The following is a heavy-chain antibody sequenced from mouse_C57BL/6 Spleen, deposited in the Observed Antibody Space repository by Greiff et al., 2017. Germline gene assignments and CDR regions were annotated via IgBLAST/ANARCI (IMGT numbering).Heavy chain of an antibody. D-gene: IGHD2-3*01. CDR3: ARQDGYYEGFAY. V-gene: IGHV5-6*01. CDR2: ISSGGSYT. J-gene: IGHJ3*01. CDR1: GFTFSSYG. Sequence: EVHLVESGGDLVKPGGSLKLSCAASGFTFSSYGMSWVRQTPDKRLEWVATISSGGSYTYYPDSVKGRFTISRDNAKNTLYLQMSSLKSEDTAMYYCARQDGYYEGFAYWGQGTLVTVSA.